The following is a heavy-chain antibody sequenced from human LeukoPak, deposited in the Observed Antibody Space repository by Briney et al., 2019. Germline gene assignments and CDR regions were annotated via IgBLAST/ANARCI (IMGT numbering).Heavy chain of an antibody. D-gene: IGHD6-6*01. CDR2: INPNNGNT. CDR3: ARVGSSSSGTEYNWFDP. CDR1: GYTFTGYY. V-gene: IGHV1-18*04. Sequence: ASVKVSCKASGYTFTGYYMHWVRQAPGQGLEWMGWINPNNGNTNYAQKLQGRVTMTTDTSTSTAYMELRSLRSDDTAVYYCARVGSSSSGTEYNWFDPWGQGTLVTVSS. J-gene: IGHJ5*02.